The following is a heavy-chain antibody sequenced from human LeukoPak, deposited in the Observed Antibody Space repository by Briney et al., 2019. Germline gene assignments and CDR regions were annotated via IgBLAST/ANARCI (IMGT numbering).Heavy chain of an antibody. Sequence: PGGSLRLSCAASGFTFSSYSMNWVRQAPGKGLEWVSSISSSSSYIYYADSVKGRFTISRDNSKNTLYLQMNSLRAEDTAVYYCANSLSYGSGSYNYYYGMDVWGQGTTVTVSS. V-gene: IGHV3-21*04. CDR1: GFTFSSYS. D-gene: IGHD3-10*01. CDR2: ISSSSSYI. CDR3: ANSLSYGSGSYNYYYGMDV. J-gene: IGHJ6*02.